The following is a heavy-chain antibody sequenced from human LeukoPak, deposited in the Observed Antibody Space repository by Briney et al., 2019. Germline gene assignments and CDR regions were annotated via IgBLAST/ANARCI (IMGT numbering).Heavy chain of an antibody. CDR1: GYTFTGYY. Sequence: ASVTVSCKASGYTFTGYYMHWVRQAPGQGLEWMGWINPNSGGTNYAQKFQGRVTMTRDTSISTAYMELSRLRSDDTAVYYCARVDSGYDGYYYYYMDVWGKGTTVTVSS. V-gene: IGHV1-2*02. CDR3: ARVDSGYDGYYYYYMDV. J-gene: IGHJ6*03. D-gene: IGHD5-12*01. CDR2: INPNSGGT.